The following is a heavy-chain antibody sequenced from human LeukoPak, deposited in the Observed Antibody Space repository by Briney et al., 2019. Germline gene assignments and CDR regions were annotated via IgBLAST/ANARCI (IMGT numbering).Heavy chain of an antibody. D-gene: IGHD1-26*01. CDR3: AKVSGSYLGYYYYHMDV. J-gene: IGHJ6*02. CDR2: ISYDGSSK. V-gene: IGHV3-30*18. Sequence: GGSLRLSWAASGFSISNHSMHWVRQAPGKGLEWVAFISYDGSSKYYTDSVKGRFTISRDNSKNPLSLQMNSLRVEDTAVYYCAKVSGSYLGYYYYHMDVWGQGTTVTVSS. CDR1: GFSISNHS.